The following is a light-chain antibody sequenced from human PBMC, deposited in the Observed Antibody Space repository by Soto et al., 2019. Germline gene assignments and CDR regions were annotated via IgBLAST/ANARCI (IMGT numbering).Light chain of an antibody. CDR1: QDISTS. CDR2: SAS. CDR3: QQYYSYPYT. Sequence: MTQSPSSFSASTGDRVTITCRASQDISTSLAWYQQKPGKAPKLLIYSASSLQSGVPANFSGSGSGTDFTLTISRLQSEDFATYYCQQYYSYPYTFGQGTKVEIK. V-gene: IGKV1-8*01. J-gene: IGKJ2*01.